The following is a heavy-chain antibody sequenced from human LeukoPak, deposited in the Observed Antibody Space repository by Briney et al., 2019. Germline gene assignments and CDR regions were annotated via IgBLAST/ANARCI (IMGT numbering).Heavy chain of an antibody. CDR1: GFTFDDYA. Sequence: GRSLRLSCAASGFTFDDYAMHWVRQAPGKGLEWLSGISWNSGSIGYADSVKGRFTISRDNAKNSLYLQMNSLRAEDTAVYYCARARGIAVAGMIDYWGQGTLVTVSS. CDR2: ISWNSGSI. V-gene: IGHV3-9*01. D-gene: IGHD6-19*01. CDR3: ARARGIAVAGMIDY. J-gene: IGHJ4*02.